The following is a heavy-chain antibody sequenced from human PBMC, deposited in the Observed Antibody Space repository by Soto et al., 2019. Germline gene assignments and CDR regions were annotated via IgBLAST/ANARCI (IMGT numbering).Heavy chain of an antibody. J-gene: IGHJ4*02. D-gene: IGHD3-9*01. Sequence: PSQTQCLTWAVFGGSFSGYYGTWIRQPPGKGLEWIGEINHSGSTNYNPSLKSRVTISVDTSKNQFSLKLSSVTAADTAVYYCARENYDILTGSLGPAFFDYWGQGTLVTVSS. CDR1: GGSFSGYY. CDR3: ARENYDILTGSLGPAFFDY. V-gene: IGHV4-34*01. CDR2: INHSGST.